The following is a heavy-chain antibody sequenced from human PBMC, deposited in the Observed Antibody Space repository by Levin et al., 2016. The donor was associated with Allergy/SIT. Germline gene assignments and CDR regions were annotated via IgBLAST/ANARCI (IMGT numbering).Heavy chain of an antibody. CDR2: IYYSGST. Sequence: WIRQPPGKGLEWIGYIYYSGSTNYNPSLKSRVTISVDTSKNQFSLKLSSVTAADTAVYYCARVGAIDAFDIWGQGTMVTVSS. CDR3: ARVGAIDAFDI. J-gene: IGHJ3*02. D-gene: IGHD1-26*01. V-gene: IGHV4-59*01.